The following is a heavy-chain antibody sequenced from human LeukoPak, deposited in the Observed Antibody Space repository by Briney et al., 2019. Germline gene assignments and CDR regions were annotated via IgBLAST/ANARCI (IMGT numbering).Heavy chain of an antibody. J-gene: IGHJ3*02. CDR2: IYHSGRT. D-gene: IGHD3-10*01. CDR3: VGPVDGAGAFDI. Sequence: PSETLSLTCTVSGYSISSGYYWGWIRQPPGKGLEWIGSIYHSGRTFYNPSLKSRVTISVDTSKNPFSLKLSSVTAADTAVYYCVGPVDGAGAFDIWGQGTMVTVSS. CDR1: GYSISSGYY. V-gene: IGHV4-38-2*02.